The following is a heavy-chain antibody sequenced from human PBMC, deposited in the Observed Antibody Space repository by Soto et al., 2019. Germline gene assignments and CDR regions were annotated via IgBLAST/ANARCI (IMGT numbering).Heavy chain of an antibody. J-gene: IGHJ6*02. D-gene: IGHD3-3*01. Sequence: PGGSLRLSCAGSGFTLSDHYIDWVRQAPGKGLEWVGRSRDKAQGYSTTYAASVKGRFTISRDDSKGITYLQMNSLKTEDTAAYYCSRDGDFYGLDVWGQGTTVTVSS. CDR3: SRDGDFYGLDV. CDR1: GFTLSDHY. V-gene: IGHV3-72*01. CDR2: SRDKAQGYST.